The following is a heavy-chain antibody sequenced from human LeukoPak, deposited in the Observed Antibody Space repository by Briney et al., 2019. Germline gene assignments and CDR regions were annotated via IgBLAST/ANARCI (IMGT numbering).Heavy chain of an antibody. V-gene: IGHV3-48*04. CDR1: GFTFNSYG. Sequence: GGSLRLSCAASGFTFNSYGMSWVRQAPGKGLEWVSGISDSGHTTYSADSVKGRFTISRDNAKNSLYLQMNSLRAEDTAVYYCARDLYYDSSGYFVYWGQGTLVTVSS. CDR2: ISDSGHTT. J-gene: IGHJ4*02. D-gene: IGHD3-22*01. CDR3: ARDLYYDSSGYFVY.